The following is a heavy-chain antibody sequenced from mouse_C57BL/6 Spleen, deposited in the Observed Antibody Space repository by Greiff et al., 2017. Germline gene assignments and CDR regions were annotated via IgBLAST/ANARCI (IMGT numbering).Heavy chain of an antibody. CDR2: IDPETGGT. V-gene: IGHV1-15*01. CDR1: GYTFTDYE. Sequence: VKLMESGAELVRPGASVTLSCKASGYTFTDYEMHWVKQTPVHGLEWIGAIDPETGGTAYNQKFKGKAILTADKSSSTAYMELRSLTSEDSAVYYCTREGDEGYFDVWGTGTTVTVSS. J-gene: IGHJ1*03. CDR3: TREGDEGYFDV.